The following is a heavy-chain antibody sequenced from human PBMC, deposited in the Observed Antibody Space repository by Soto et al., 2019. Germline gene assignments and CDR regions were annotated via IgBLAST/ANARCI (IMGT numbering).Heavy chain of an antibody. J-gene: IGHJ4*02. CDR2: IGGSGGPT. D-gene: IGHD6-19*01. V-gene: IGHV3-23*01. CDR3: AKDRGYNSGRYDY. Sequence: PGGSLRLSCAASGFTFSSYAMSWVRQAPGKGLDWVSAIGGSGGPTFYADSVKGRFTISRDNSMNTVYLQMNSLSAEDTAVYYCAKDRGYNSGRYDYWGQGTLVTVSS. CDR1: GFTFSSYA.